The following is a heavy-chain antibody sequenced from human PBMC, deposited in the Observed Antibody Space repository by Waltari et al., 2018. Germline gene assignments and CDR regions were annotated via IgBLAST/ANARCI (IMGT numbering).Heavy chain of an antibody. Sequence: EVQLVQSGAEVKKPGESLRLACKGSGYSFTSYWINWVRQMPGKGLEWMGRIDPSDSYTNYSPSVQGHVTISADKSISTAYLQWSSLKASDTAMYYCARLYNTNPSFRENWFDPWGQGTLVTVSS. D-gene: IGHD1-20*01. J-gene: IGHJ5*02. V-gene: IGHV5-10-1*03. CDR1: GYSFTSYW. CDR2: IDPSDSYT. CDR3: ARLYNTNPSFRENWFDP.